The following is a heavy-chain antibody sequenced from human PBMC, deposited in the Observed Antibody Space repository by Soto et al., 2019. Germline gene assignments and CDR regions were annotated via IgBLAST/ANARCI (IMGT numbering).Heavy chain of an antibody. CDR3: ARVLYYGSGSYSPYGMEV. J-gene: IGHJ6*02. CDR1: GVSFNNNG. CDR2: VIPPFRTS. D-gene: IGHD3-10*01. V-gene: IGHV1-69*01. Sequence: QVQLVQSGAEVKKPGSSVKVSCKTSGVSFNNNGIGWVRQAPGHGLEWMGGVIPPFRTSNYARKFQGRISITADASTGTVNMELSRLTYEHTAQYYCARVLYYGSGSYSPYGMEVWGQGTTVTVSS.